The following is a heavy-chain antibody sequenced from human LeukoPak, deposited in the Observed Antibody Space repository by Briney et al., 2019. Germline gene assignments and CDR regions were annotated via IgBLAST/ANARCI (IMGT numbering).Heavy chain of an antibody. V-gene: IGHV1-3*02. D-gene: IGHD3-16*02. Sequence: ASVKVSCKASGYTFTSYAMHWVRQAPGQRLEWMGWSNAGNGNTKYSQEFQGRVTITRDTSTSTAYMELRSLRSDDTAVYYCARDLGYSFSLGYWGQGTLVTVSS. CDR2: SNAGNGNT. J-gene: IGHJ4*02. CDR3: ARDLGYSFSLGY. CDR1: GYTFTSYA.